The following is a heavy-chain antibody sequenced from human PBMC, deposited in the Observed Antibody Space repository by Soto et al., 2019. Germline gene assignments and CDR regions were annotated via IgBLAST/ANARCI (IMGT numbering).Heavy chain of an antibody. CDR2: IKPDGSEK. CDR1: GFTFSSHW. D-gene: IGHD3-22*01. CDR3: ARGDYYDSSGPFSDAFDI. J-gene: IGHJ3*02. Sequence: GGSLRLSCAASGFTFSSHWMSWVRQAPGKGLEWVANIKPDGSEKWYVDSVKGRFTISRDNAKNSLYLQMNSLRAEDTAAYYCARGDYYDSSGPFSDAFDIWSQGTMVTVSS. V-gene: IGHV3-7*04.